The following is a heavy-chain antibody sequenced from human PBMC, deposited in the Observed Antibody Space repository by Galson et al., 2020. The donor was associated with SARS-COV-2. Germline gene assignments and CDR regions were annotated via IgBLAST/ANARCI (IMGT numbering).Heavy chain of an antibody. CDR3: ATGPAVAGTNNWVDP. D-gene: IGHD6-19*01. CDR2: FDPEDGET. V-gene: IGHV1-24*01. Sequence: ASVKVSCKVSGYTLTELSMHWVRQAPGKGLEWMGGFDPEDGETIYAQKFQGRVTMTEDTSTDTAYMELSSLRSEDTAVYYCATGPAVAGTNNWVDPWGQGTLVTVSS. J-gene: IGHJ5*02. CDR1: GYTLTELS.